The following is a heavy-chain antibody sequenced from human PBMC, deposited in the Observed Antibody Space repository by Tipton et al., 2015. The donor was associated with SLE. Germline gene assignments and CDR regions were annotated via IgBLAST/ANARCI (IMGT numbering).Heavy chain of an antibody. D-gene: IGHD6-13*01. J-gene: IGHJ4*02. V-gene: IGHV3-15*01. CDR1: GFTFSNAW. Sequence: GSLRLSCTASGFTFSNAWMSWVRQAPGKGLEWVGRIKSKTDGGTTDYAAPVKGRLTISRDDSIKTLYLQMKSLKIEDTAVYYCTTDRPISLAGNFDYWGQGTLVTVSS. CDR3: TTDRPISLAGNFDY. CDR2: IKSKTDGGTT.